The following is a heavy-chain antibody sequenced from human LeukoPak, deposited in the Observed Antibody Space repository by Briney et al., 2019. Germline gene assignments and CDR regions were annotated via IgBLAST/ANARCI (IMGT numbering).Heavy chain of an antibody. V-gene: IGHV3-64D*06. J-gene: IGHJ4*02. Sequence: GGSLRLSCSASGFTFSILPMDWVRQAPGKGLEYVSGSRSNGESTYYGDSVRGRFIISRDNSKNTLYLQMSSLKPEDTAVYYCVNQSSCWVYWGQGTLVTVSS. CDR1: GFTFSILP. CDR2: SRSNGEST. CDR3: VNQSSCWVY. D-gene: IGHD6-19*01.